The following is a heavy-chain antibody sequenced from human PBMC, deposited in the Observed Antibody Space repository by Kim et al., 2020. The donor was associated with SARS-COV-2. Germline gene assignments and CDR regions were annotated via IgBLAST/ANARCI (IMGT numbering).Heavy chain of an antibody. CDR3: AREVGLVVPVDYYYYGMDV. Sequence: GGSLRLSCAASGFTFSSYSMNWVRQAPGKGLEWVSYISSSSTIYYADSVKGRFTISRDNAKNSLYLQMNSLRDEDTAVYYCAREVGLVVPVDYYYYGMDVWGQGTTVTVSS. CDR2: ISSSSTI. CDR1: GFTFSSYS. V-gene: IGHV3-48*02. D-gene: IGHD2-2*01. J-gene: IGHJ6*02.